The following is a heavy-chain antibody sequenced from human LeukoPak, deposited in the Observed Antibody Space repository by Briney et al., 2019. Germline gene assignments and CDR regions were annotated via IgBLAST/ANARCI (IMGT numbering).Heavy chain of an antibody. CDR2: IYHSGST. D-gene: IGHD3-10*01. Sequence: SETLSLTCTVSGGSISSSSYYWGRIRQPPGKGLEWIGSIYHSGSTYHNPSLKSRVTISVDTSKNQFSLKLSSVTAADTAVYYCARGNYYGSGPATYWFDPWGQGTLVTVSS. CDR1: GGSISSSSYY. V-gene: IGHV4-39*07. CDR3: ARGNYYGSGPATYWFDP. J-gene: IGHJ5*02.